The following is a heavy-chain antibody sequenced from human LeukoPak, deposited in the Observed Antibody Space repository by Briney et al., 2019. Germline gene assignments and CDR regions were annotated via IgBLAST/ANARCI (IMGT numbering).Heavy chain of an antibody. Sequence: NPSETLSLTCTVSGGSISSYYWSWIRQPPGKGLEWIGYIYYSGSTNYNPSLKSRVTISVDTSKNQFSLRLSSVTAADTAVYYCARGALSCCYDYWGQGTLVTVSS. D-gene: IGHD2-15*01. CDR2: IYYSGST. V-gene: IGHV4-59*01. J-gene: IGHJ4*02. CDR1: GGSISSYY. CDR3: ARGALSCCYDY.